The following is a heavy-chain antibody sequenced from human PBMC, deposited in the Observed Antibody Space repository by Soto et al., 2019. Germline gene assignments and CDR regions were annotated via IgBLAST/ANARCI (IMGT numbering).Heavy chain of an antibody. CDR2: FNPSGGRT. CDR1: GYSLSDFY. Sequence: QGQLVQSGAEVKKPGAAVKVSCKASGYSLSDFYIHWVRQAPGHGPEWMGIFNPSGGRTSYAQKFQERVTMTSDTSTSTGYMELRRLTSEDTAVYYCATEKTTAHWYFEVWGRGTLVTVSS. V-gene: IGHV1-46*01. J-gene: IGHJ2*01. CDR3: ATEKTTAHWYFEV. D-gene: IGHD5-18*01.